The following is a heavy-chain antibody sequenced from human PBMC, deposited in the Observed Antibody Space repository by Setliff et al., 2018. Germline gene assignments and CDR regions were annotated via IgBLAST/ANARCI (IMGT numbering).Heavy chain of an antibody. CDR2: TSGGGGFST. CDR1: GFSFSSYA. V-gene: IGHV3-23*01. Sequence: GSLRLSCAASGFSFSSYAMSWVRQAPGKGLEWVSTTSGGGGFSTYYADSVKGRFTISRDNSKNTAFLQMNSLKTVDTAVYYCTRQTSPHPDSSGYYYDLTFYYYMDVWGKGTTVTVSS. D-gene: IGHD3-22*01. J-gene: IGHJ6*03. CDR3: TRQTSPHPDSSGYYYDLTFYYYMDV.